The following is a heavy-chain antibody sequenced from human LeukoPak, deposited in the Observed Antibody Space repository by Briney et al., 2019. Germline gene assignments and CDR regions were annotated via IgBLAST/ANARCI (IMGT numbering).Heavy chain of an antibody. Sequence: KTSETLSLTCTVSGGSISTYYWSWIRQPPGKGLEWIGYIYYSGSTNYNPSPKSRVTISVDTSKNQFSLNLTSLTAADTAVYYCAKGGKGFPLGLRFDSWGQGTLVSVSS. CDR1: GGSISTYY. V-gene: IGHV4-59*01. J-gene: IGHJ4*02. CDR2: IYYSGST. CDR3: AKGGKGFPLGLRFDS. D-gene: IGHD2-21*01.